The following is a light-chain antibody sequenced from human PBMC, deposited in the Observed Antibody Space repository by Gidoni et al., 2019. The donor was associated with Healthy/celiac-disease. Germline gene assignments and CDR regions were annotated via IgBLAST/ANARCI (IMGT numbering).Light chain of an antibody. J-gene: IGLJ2*01. CDR2: GNS. V-gene: IGLV1-40*01. CDR3: QSYDSSLSVV. Sequence: QSVPTQPPSVSGAPGQGVTISCTGSSSNIGAGYDVHWYQQLPGTAPKLLIYGNSNRPSGVPDRFSGSKSGTSASLAITGLQAEDEADYCCQSYDSSLSVVFGGGTKLTVL. CDR1: SSNIGAGYD.